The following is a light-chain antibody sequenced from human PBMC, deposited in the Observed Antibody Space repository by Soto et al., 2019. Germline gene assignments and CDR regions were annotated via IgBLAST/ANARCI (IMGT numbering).Light chain of an antibody. J-gene: IGKJ1*01. CDR3: QQSYTTPPWT. V-gene: IGKV1-39*01. CDR1: QSISSY. CDR2: AAS. Sequence: DIQMTQSPFSLSASVGDRVTITCRASQSISSYLNWYQQKPGKAPKLLIYAASSLQSGVPSRFSGSGSGTDFTLIISSLQPEDFATYYCQQSYTTPPWTFGQGTKVEIK.